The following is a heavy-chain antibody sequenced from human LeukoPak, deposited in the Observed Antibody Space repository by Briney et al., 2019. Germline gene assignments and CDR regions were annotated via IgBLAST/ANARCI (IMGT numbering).Heavy chain of an antibody. V-gene: IGHV3-7*03. CDR2: INQDGTKI. D-gene: IGHD3-10*01. CDR1: GSMFRNYW. CDR3: ARPHLGDTYGSGSPNWFDP. Sequence: PGGSLRLSCVVSGSMFRNYWMSWLRQAPGKGPEWVANINQDGTKIFEVDFMKGRFTLSRDNAKSSLYLQMNSLRPEDSAVYYCARPHLGDTYGSGSPNWFDPWGQGTLVTVSS. J-gene: IGHJ5*02.